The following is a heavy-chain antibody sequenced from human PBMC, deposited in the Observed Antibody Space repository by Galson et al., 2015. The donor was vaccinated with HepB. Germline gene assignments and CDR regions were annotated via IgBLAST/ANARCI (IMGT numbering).Heavy chain of an antibody. CDR1: GYTFTSYD. CDR3: ARGSGTKSKKSRDFWSGYYTYYYYYMDV. CDR2: MNPNSGNT. J-gene: IGHJ6*03. Sequence: SVKVSCKASGYTFTSYDINWVRQATGQGLEWMGWMNPNSGNTGYAQKFQGRVTMTRNTSISTAYMERSSLRSEDTAVYYCARGSGTKSKKSRDFWSGYYTYYYYYMDVWGKGTTVTVSS. D-gene: IGHD3-3*01. V-gene: IGHV1-8*01.